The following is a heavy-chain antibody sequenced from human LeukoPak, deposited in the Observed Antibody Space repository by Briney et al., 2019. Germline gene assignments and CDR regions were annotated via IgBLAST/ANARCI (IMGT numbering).Heavy chain of an antibody. CDR1: GFTFSGYA. Sequence: PGGSLRLSCSASGFTFSGYAMHWVRQAPGKGLEYVSAISSSGGSTHYADSVKGRFTISRDNSKNTLHLQMSSLRTGDTAVYYCVKDHGYSSGWHVRGFDYWGQGTLVTVSS. V-gene: IGHV3-64D*06. J-gene: IGHJ4*02. CDR3: VKDHGYSSGWHVRGFDY. CDR2: ISSSGGST. D-gene: IGHD6-19*01.